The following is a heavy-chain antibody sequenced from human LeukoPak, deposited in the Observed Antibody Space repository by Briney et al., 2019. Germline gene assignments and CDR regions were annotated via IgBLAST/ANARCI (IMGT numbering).Heavy chain of an antibody. CDR1: GGSISSSSYY. V-gene: IGHV4-39*07. D-gene: IGHD3-10*01. CDR3: ARVLILRGPRLYFDY. J-gene: IGHJ4*02. Sequence: PSETLSLTCTVSGGSISSSSYYWGWIRQPPGKGLEWIGSIYYSGSTYYNPSLKSRVTISVDTSKNQFSLKLSSVTAADTAVYYCARVLILRGPRLYFDYWGQGTLVTVSS. CDR2: IYYSGST.